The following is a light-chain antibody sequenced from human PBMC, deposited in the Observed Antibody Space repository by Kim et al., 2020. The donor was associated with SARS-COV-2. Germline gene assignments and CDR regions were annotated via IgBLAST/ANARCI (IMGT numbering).Light chain of an antibody. CDR1: QSISTY. CDR2: GAS. Sequence: EIVMTHSPATLSVSPGERATLSCRASQSISTYLAWYQQKPVQAPRLLIDGASTRATGVPARFSASGSGTEFTLTISSLQSDDFAVYFCQQYNDWPPGYTFGQGTKLEI. CDR3: QQYNDWPPGYT. V-gene: IGKV3-15*01. J-gene: IGKJ2*01.